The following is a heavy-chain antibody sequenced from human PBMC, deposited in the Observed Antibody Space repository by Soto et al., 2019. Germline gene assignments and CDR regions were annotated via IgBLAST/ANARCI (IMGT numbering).Heavy chain of an antibody. J-gene: IGHJ4*02. CDR1: GFMFSSAW. CDR2: IKSRSEGGAR. D-gene: IGHD1-26*01. V-gene: IGHV3-15*01. CDR3: VEGWDDF. Sequence: EVKVVESGGNLVKPGGSLRLSCETSGFMFSSAWMSWVRQAPGKGLEWVGRIKSRSEGGARDYAAPVKGRFNISRDDSNNVVYLQMDSLRAGDTAVYYCVEGWDDFWGPGTLVTVSS.